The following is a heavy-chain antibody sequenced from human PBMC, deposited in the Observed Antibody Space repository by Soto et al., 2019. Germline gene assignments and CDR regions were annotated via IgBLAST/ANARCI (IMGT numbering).Heavy chain of an antibody. CDR1: GFTFSSYS. CDR2: ISSSSSYI. Sequence: GGSLRLSCAASGFTFSSYSMNWVRQAPGKGLEWVSSISSSSSYIYYADSVKGRFTISRDNAKNSLYLQMNSLRAEDTAVYYCARERYTTGFFGEADYWGQGTLVTVSS. D-gene: IGHD3-16*01. CDR3: ARERYTTGFFGEADY. J-gene: IGHJ4*02. V-gene: IGHV3-21*01.